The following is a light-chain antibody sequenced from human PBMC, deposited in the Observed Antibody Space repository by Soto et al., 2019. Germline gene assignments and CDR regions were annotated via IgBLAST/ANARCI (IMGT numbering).Light chain of an antibody. CDR1: STDFVSYNR. V-gene: IGLV2-18*02. CDR3: SSYRSGGTFV. CDR2: EAS. Sequence: QSALTQPPSVSGSPGQSVTISCTGTSTDFVSYNRVSWYQQPPGTAPKLIIYEASNRPSGVPGRFSGSKSGNTASLTISGLQAADEADYYCSSYRSGGTFVFGSGTKLTVL. J-gene: IGLJ1*01.